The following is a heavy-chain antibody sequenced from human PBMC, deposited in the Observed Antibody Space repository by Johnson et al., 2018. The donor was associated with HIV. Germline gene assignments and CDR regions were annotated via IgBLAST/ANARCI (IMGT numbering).Heavy chain of an antibody. D-gene: IGHD3-3*01. CDR1: GFTFSSYW. CDR3: ARDRGRAYYNFWSGTRSACAFDI. CDR2: INSDGSST. V-gene: IGHV3-74*01. J-gene: IGHJ3*02. Sequence: EVQLVESGGGLVQPGGSLRLSCAASGFTFSSYWMHWVRQAPRKGLVWVSRINSDGSSTSYADSVKGRFTISRDNAKNTLYLQMNSLRAEDTAVDYCARDRGRAYYNFWSGTRSACAFDIWGQGTMVTVSS.